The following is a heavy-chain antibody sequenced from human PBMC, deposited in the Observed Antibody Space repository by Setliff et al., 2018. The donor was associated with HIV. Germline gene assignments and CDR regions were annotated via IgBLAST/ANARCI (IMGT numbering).Heavy chain of an antibody. Sequence: ASVKVSCKASGFTFTTYYMHWVRQAPGQGLEWMGIINPSGGSTTYAQKFQGRVTMTRDTSTSTVYMELSSLRSEDTAVYYCARSHRLAVAGTIQYYYYGMDVWGQGTTVTVSS. D-gene: IGHD6-19*01. J-gene: IGHJ6*02. CDR3: ARSHRLAVAGTIQYYYYGMDV. CDR2: INPSGGST. V-gene: IGHV1-46*01. CDR1: GFTFTTYY.